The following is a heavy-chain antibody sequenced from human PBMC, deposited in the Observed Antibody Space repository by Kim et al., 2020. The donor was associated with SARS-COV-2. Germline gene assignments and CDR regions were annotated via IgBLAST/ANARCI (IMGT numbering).Heavy chain of an antibody. CDR1: GGSISSSSYY. CDR3: ARYKGEYYYYYYMDV. CDR2: IYYSGST. Sequence: SGTLSLTCTVSGGSISSSSYYWGWIRQPPGKGLEWIGSIYYSGSTYYNPSLKSRVTISVDTSKNQFSLKLSSVTAADTAVYYCARYKGEYYYYYYMDVWG. D-gene: IGHD3-16*01. J-gene: IGHJ6*03. V-gene: IGHV4-39*01.